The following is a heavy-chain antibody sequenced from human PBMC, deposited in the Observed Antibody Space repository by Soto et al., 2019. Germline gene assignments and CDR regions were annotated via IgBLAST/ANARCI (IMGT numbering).Heavy chain of an antibody. CDR1: GYTFTSYY. V-gene: IGHV1-46*01. CDR2: INPSGGYT. CDR3: ARARNYFDY. Sequence: QVQLGQSGAEVKKPGASVKVSCKASGYTFTSYYMHWVRQAPGQGLEWMGIINPSGGYTSYAQKFQGRVTMTRDKSTRTVYMELSSLRSEDTAVDYGARARNYFDYWGQGTLVTVSS. J-gene: IGHJ4*02.